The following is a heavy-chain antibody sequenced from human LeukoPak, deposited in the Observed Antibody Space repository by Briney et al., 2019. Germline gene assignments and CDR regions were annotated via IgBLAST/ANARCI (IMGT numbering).Heavy chain of an antibody. D-gene: IGHD7-27*01. CDR3: AKGQLGIQSSKWFDP. CDR2: IRYDGSDK. CDR1: GFTFSTYN. Sequence: GGSLRLSCEASGFTFSTYNMNWVRQAPGKGLEWVAFIRYDGSDKYYADSVKGRFTISRDNSKNTLYLQMDSLRPEDTAVYYCAKGQLGIQSSKWFDPWGQGTLVTVSS. V-gene: IGHV3-30*02. J-gene: IGHJ5*02.